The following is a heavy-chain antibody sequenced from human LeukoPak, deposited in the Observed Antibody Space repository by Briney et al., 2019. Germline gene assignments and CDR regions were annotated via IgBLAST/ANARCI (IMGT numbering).Heavy chain of an antibody. CDR3: AREPPESYLFDF. Sequence: ASVKVSCKASGYTFTSYYIHWMRQAPGQGLEWMGILKLSAGSTIYVQKFQGRVTMTTDTSTSTVHMELSSLRSEDTAVYYCAREPPESYLFDFWGQGTLVTVSS. CDR1: GYTFTSYY. CDR2: LKLSAGST. V-gene: IGHV1-46*01. J-gene: IGHJ4*02.